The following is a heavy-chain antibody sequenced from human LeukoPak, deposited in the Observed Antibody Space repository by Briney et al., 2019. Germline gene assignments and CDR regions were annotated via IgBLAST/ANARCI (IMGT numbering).Heavy chain of an antibody. CDR1: GGSISSGSYY. J-gene: IGHJ5*02. D-gene: IGHD3-22*01. Sequence: PSETLSLTCTVSGGSISSGSYYWSWIRQPAGKGLEWIGRIYTSGSTNYNPSLKSRVTISVDTSKNQFSLKLSSVTAADTAVYYCARDRYYYDSGGYSNWFDPWGQGTLVTVSS. V-gene: IGHV4-61*02. CDR2: IYTSGST. CDR3: ARDRYYYDSGGYSNWFDP.